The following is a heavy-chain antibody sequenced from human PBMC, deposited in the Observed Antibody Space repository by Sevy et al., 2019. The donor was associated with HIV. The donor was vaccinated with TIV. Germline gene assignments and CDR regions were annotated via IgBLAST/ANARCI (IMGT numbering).Heavy chain of an antibody. CDR2: ISSSSNYI. J-gene: IGHJ4*02. CDR1: GFTFSSYS. CDR3: AREGVGYGDYERGGGAFDY. V-gene: IGHV3-21*01. D-gene: IGHD4-17*01. Sequence: GGSLRLSCAASGFTFSSYSMNWVRQAPGKGLEWLSSISSSSNYIYYADSVKGRFTISRDNAKNSLYLQMNSLRAEDTAVYYCAREGVGYGDYERGGGAFDYWGQGTLVTVSS.